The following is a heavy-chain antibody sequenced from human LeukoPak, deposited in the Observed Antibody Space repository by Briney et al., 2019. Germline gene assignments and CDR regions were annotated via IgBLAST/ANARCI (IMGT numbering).Heavy chain of an antibody. CDR1: GFTFSDYG. J-gene: IGHJ3*02. V-gene: IGHV3-30*02. D-gene: IGHD3-10*01. CDR2: IRYDASNT. CDR3: ARDGNYRVADDI. Sequence: GGSLRLSCAASGFTFSDYGMHWVRQAPGKGLEWVTFIRYDASNTYYADSVRGRFTISRDNSRNIMFLQLSSLRTDDTAVYYCARDGNYRVADDIWGQGTVVTVSS.